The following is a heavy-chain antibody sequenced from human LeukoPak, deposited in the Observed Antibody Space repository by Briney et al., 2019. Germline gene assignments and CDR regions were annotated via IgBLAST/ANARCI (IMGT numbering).Heavy chain of an antibody. CDR1: GYSFTNYW. Sequence: GESLKISCQGSGYSFTNYWIGWVRQMPGKGLEWMGIIYPGDFATKYGPSFQGQVTISADKSIRTAYLQWSSLKASDTAIYYCARQNGLASAPDYWGQGTLVTVSS. CDR3: ARQNGLASAPDY. J-gene: IGHJ4*02. V-gene: IGHV5-51*01. CDR2: IYPGDFAT. D-gene: IGHD6-13*01.